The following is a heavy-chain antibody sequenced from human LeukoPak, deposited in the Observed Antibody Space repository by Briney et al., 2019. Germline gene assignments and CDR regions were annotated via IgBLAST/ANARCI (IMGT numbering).Heavy chain of an antibody. V-gene: IGHV1-46*01. CDR2: INPSGGST. J-gene: IGHJ4*02. Sequence: ASVKVSCKASGYTFTSYYMHWVRQAPGQGLEWMGIINPSGGSTSCAQKFQGRVTMTRDTSTSTVYMELSSLRSEDTAVYYCARVPRYDSSGYFFDYWGQGTLVTVSS. CDR3: ARVPRYDSSGYFFDY. D-gene: IGHD3-22*01. CDR1: GYTFTSYY.